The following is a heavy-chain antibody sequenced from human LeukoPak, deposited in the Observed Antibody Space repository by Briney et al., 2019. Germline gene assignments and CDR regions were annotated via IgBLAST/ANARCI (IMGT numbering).Heavy chain of an antibody. CDR3: TKDEGGVGTSNFDY. D-gene: IGHD2-2*01. V-gene: IGHV3-11*01. CDR1: GFIFSDYY. Sequence: GGSLRLSCAASGFIFSDYYMSWIRQAPGKGLEWVSYISSSGSTMYYTDSVKGRFTISRDNAKDSLYLQMNTLRDEDTAVCYCTKDEGGVGTSNFDYWGQGTLVTVSS. J-gene: IGHJ4*02. CDR2: ISSSGSTM.